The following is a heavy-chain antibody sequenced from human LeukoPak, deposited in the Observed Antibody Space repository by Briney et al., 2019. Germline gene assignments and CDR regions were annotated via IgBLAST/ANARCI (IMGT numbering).Heavy chain of an antibody. CDR3: AEDFSYHDILTGQGLDV. CDR1: GFSFDAYA. D-gene: IGHD3-9*01. V-gene: IGHV3-9*01. CDR2: ISWNSYSI. J-gene: IGHJ6*02. Sequence: GGSLRLSCAASGFSFDAYAMHWVRQAPGKGLDRVSGISWNSYSIGYADSVKGRFTISRDNAKKSLYLQMNSLRPEDTAFYYCAEDFSYHDILTGQGLDVWGQGTTVTVSS.